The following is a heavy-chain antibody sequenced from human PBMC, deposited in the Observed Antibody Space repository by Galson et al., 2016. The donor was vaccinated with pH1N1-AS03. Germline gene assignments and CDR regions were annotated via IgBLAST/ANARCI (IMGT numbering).Heavy chain of an antibody. Sequence: SVKVSCKASGGTLSSYTINWVRQAPGQGLEWMGRINPMEGLADYAQKLQDRVTITADKSTSTVYMKLGSLRSEDTAVYYCARVSGEDGRGGYKGASAMDAWGQGTTVTVSS. D-gene: IGHD5-24*01. V-gene: IGHV1-69*02. CDR3: ARVSGEDGRGGYKGASAMDA. CDR1: GGTLSSYT. CDR2: INPMEGLA. J-gene: IGHJ6*02.